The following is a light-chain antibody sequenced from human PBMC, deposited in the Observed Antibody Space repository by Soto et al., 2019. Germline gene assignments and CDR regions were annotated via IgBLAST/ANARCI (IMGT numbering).Light chain of an antibody. V-gene: IGKV3-15*01. Sequence: EIVMTQSPATLSVSPGERATLSCRASQSVSSKLAWYQQKPGQAPRVLIFGASTRATGIPARFSGSGAGTEFALTISSLQCEDVAVYYCQHYDDWPPTWTFGQGTRVEIK. J-gene: IGKJ1*01. CDR2: GAS. CDR3: QHYDDWPPTWT. CDR1: QSVSSK.